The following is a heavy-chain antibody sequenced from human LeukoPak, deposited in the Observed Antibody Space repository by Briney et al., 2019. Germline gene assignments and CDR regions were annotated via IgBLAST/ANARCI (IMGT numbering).Heavy chain of an antibody. Sequence: SETLSLTCTVSGGSISSGSYYWSWIRQPAGKGLEWIGRIYTSGSTNYNPSLKSRVTISVDTSKNQFSLKLSSVTAADTAVYYCARDNHYDSSGPWGQGTLVTVSS. V-gene: IGHV4-61*02. J-gene: IGHJ5*02. D-gene: IGHD3-22*01. CDR3: ARDNHYDSSGP. CDR1: GGSISSGSYY. CDR2: IYTSGST.